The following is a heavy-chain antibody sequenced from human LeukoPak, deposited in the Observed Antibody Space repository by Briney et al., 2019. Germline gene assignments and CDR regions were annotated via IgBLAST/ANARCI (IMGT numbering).Heavy chain of an antibody. V-gene: IGHV4-34*01. CDR1: GGSFSGYY. CDR2: INHSGST. Sequence: SETLSLTCAVYGGSFSGYYWSWIRQPPGKGLEWIGEINHSGSTNYNPSLKSRVTISVDTSKNQFSLKLSSVTAADTAVYYCARGHSGSYSEWAFDIWGQGTMVTVSS. J-gene: IGHJ3*02. CDR3: ARGHSGSYSEWAFDI. D-gene: IGHD1-26*01.